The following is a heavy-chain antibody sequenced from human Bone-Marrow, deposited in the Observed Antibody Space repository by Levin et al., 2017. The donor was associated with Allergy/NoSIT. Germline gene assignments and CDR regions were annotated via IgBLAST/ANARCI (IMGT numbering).Heavy chain of an antibody. D-gene: IGHD4-23*01. J-gene: IGHJ4*02. Sequence: GGSLRLSCAVSGLRSGMHWVRQAPGKGLDWVASISSDGSEKHYGDSVRCRFTISRDNSMNTLYLQMDNMRLEDTAVYYCAKEGLGTVADLHLDSWGQGALVTVSS. CDR3: AKEGLGTVADLHLDS. V-gene: IGHV3-30*18. CDR1: GLRSG. CDR2: ISSDGSEK.